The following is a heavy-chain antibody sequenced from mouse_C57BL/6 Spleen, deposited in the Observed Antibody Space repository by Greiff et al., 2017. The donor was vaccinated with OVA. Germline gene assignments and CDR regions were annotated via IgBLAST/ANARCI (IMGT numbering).Heavy chain of an antibody. V-gene: IGHV1-81*01. D-gene: IGHD2-5*01. CDR1: GYTFTSYG. J-gene: IGHJ3*01. CDR3: ARRYYSNYGRFAY. Sequence: VQLQQSGAELARPGASVKLSCKASGYTFTSYGISWVKQRTGQGLEWIGEIYPRSGNTYYNEKFKGKATLTADKSSSTAYMELRSLTSEDSAVYVCARRYYSNYGRFAYWGQGTTVTVSA. CDR2: IYPRSGNT.